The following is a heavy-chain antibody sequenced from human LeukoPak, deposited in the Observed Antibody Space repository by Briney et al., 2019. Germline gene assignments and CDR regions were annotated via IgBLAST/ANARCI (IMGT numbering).Heavy chain of an antibody. D-gene: IGHD3-9*01. J-gene: IGHJ6*02. Sequence: GGSLRLSCVASGFTFTSYAMTWVRQAPGKGLEWVSAVSGSGGATYYADSVKGRFTITRDNSKNTLYVQMNSLRAEDTAVYYCAKVHDILTGYSGSYYYYYGMDVWGQGTTVTVSS. CDR2: VSGSGGAT. V-gene: IGHV3-23*01. CDR3: AKVHDILTGYSGSYYYYYGMDV. CDR1: GFTFTSYA.